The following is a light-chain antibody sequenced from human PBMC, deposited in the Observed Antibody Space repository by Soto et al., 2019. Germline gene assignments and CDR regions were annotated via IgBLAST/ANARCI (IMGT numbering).Light chain of an antibody. CDR3: SSYAGSQNLI. V-gene: IGLV2-8*01. CDR1: SSDVGGYDY. Sequence: QSALTQPPSASGSPGQSVTISCTGTSSDVGGYDYVSWYQQHPGKAPKLIIYEVIKRPSGVPNRFSGSKSGNTASLTVSGLQAEDEAEYYCSSYAGSQNLIFGGGTKLTVL. CDR2: EVI. J-gene: IGLJ2*01.